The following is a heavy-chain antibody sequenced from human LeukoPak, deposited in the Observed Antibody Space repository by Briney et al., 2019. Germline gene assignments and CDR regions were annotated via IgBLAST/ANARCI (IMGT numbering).Heavy chain of an antibody. V-gene: IGHV1-8*01. CDR2: MNPNSGNT. CDR1: GYTFTSYG. D-gene: IGHD3-3*01. J-gene: IGHJ5*02. Sequence: ASVKVSCKASGYTFTSYGINWVRQATGQGLEWMGWMNPNSGNTGYAQKFQGRVTMTRNTSISTAYMELSSLRSEDTAVYYCARGELRFLEWLLPAYNWFDPSGQGTLVTVSS. CDR3: ARGELRFLEWLLPAYNWFDP.